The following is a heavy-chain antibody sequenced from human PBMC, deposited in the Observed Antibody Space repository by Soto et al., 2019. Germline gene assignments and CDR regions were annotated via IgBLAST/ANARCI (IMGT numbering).Heavy chain of an antibody. CDR1: CGSISSGGYY. CDR3: ARAPVTLWAPGGMDV. CDR2: IHYSGST. D-gene: IGHD3-10*01. V-gene: IGHV4-31*03. Sequence: QVQLQESGPGLVKPSQTLSLTCTVSCGSISSGGYYWSWIRQHPGKGLEWIGYIHYSGSTYYNPSVRSGVTISVDTSKNQFSLKLSSVTAADTAVYYCARAPVTLWAPGGMDVWGQATTVTVSS. J-gene: IGHJ6*02.